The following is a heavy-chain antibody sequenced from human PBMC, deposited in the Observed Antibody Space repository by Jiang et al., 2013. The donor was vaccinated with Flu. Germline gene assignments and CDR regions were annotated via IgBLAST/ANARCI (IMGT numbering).Heavy chain of an antibody. J-gene: IGHJ3*02. CDR3: TKRDGGRASDM. Sequence: QLLESGGDLVQPGGSLRLSCAASGFTFSDYAMTWVRQAPGKGHEWLSFINGGGTYTNYADSVKGRFTTSRDNSKNTLYLHMNSLRVEDTAIYYCTKRDGGRASDMWGQGTMVTVSS. D-gene: IGHD5-24*01. CDR2: INGGGTYT. CDR1: GFTFSDYA. V-gene: IGHV3-23*01.